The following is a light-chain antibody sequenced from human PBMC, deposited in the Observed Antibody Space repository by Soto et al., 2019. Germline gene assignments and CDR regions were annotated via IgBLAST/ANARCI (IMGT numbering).Light chain of an antibody. V-gene: IGKV3-20*01. CDR2: GAS. CDR3: QQYDTSPRT. Sequence: DIVLTQSPGTLSLSPGERATLDCRASQSVSSNYLAWYQQKRGPAPRLLIYGASSRATGIPTRFSGSGSGTDFTLTISRLAPDDLAVYYCQQYDTSPRTFGQGTKVEI. J-gene: IGKJ1*01. CDR1: QSVSSNY.